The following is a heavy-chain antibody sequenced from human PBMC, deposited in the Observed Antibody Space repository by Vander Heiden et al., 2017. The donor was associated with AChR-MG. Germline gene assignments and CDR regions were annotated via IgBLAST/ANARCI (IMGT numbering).Heavy chain of an antibody. Sequence: EVQLLESGGGLVQPGWSLRLPCAASGFTFSSYARTWVRHAPGKGLEWVSAISVSGGSTYYADSVKGRFTISRDNSKNTLYLQMNSLRAEDTAVYYCAKGRTGYYYYSMDVWGQGTTVTVSS. V-gene: IGHV3-23*01. CDR2: ISVSGGST. D-gene: IGHD3-10*01. CDR1: GFTFSSYA. CDR3: AKGRTGYYYYSMDV. J-gene: IGHJ6*02.